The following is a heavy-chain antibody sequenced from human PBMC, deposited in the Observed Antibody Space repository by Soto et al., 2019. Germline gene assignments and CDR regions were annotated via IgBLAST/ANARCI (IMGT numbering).Heavy chain of an antibody. D-gene: IGHD4-17*01. CDR3: ARITVTTGILDWFDP. CDR2: IYHSGST. V-gene: IGHV4-4*02. Sequence: QVQLQESGPGLVKPSGTLSLTCAVSGGCISSSNWWSWVRQPPGKGLEWIGEIYHSGSTNYNPSLKSRVTISVDKSKNQFSLKLTSVTAADTAVYYCARITVTTGILDWFDPWGQGTLVTVSS. CDR1: GGCISSSNW. J-gene: IGHJ5*02.